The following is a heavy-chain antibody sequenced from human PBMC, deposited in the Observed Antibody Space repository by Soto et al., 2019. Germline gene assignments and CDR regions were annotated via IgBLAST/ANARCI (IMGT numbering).Heavy chain of an antibody. Sequence: EVQLLESGGDSVQPGGSLRLSCVASGFTFSDDGMSWVRQAPGRGLEWVSAISGSGGSTIYAEAVKGRFTISRDSSKNTLYLQMNTLSAEDTSIYYCAKRNGDYLNGMDVWGQGTTVTVSS. V-gene: IGHV3-23*01. CDR3: AKRNGDYLNGMDV. J-gene: IGHJ6*02. D-gene: IGHD4-17*01. CDR1: GFTFSDDG. CDR2: ISGSGGST.